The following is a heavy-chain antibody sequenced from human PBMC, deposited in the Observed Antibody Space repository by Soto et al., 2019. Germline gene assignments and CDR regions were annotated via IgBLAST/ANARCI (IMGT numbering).Heavy chain of an antibody. CDR1: GGSFSGYY. Sequence: SETLSLTCAVYGGSFSGYYWSWIRQPPGKGLEWIGEINHSGSTNYNPSLKSRVTISVDTSKNQFSLKLSSVTAADTAVYYCARGYSPYDFWSCYLPYGYYGMDVWGQGTTVTVSS. CDR2: INHSGST. J-gene: IGHJ6*02. CDR3: ARGYSPYDFWSCYLPYGYYGMDV. D-gene: IGHD3-3*01. V-gene: IGHV4-34*01.